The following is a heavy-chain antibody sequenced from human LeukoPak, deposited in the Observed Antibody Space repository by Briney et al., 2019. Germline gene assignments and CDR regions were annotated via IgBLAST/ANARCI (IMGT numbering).Heavy chain of an antibody. CDR1: GFSLSTRGVG. CDR2: IYWNDDK. V-gene: IGHV2-5*01. CDR3: AHYDDYRGDFDY. Sequence: SGPALVNPTQTLTLTCTFSGFSLSTRGVGVGWIRQPPGKALEWLALIYWNDDKRYSPSLKNRLTITKDTSKNQVVLTMTNMDPVDTATYYCAHYDDYRGDFDYWGQGTLVTVSS. D-gene: IGHD4-17*01. J-gene: IGHJ4*02.